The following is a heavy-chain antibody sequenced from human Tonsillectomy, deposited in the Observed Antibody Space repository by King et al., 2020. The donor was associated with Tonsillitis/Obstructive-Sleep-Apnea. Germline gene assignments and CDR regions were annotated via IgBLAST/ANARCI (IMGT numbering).Heavy chain of an antibody. CDR3: ARGQCYCSSTSCYSYFDY. CDR1: DGSFSGYH. Sequence: VQLQLWGAGLLKPSETLSLTCAVYDGSFSGYHWTWIRQPPGKGLEWIGEINHSGSTNYTPSLKSRVTIPVDTSRNQFSLKLSSVTAADTAVYYCARGQCYCSSTSCYSYFDYWGQGTLVTVSS. J-gene: IGHJ4*02. V-gene: IGHV4-34*01. D-gene: IGHD2-2*02. CDR2: INHSGST.